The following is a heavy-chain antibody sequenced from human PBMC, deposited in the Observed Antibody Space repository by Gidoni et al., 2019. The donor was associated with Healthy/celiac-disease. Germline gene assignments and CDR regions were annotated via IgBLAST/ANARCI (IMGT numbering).Heavy chain of an antibody. V-gene: IGHV3-53*02. Sequence: EVQLVETGGGLIQPGGSLRLSCAASGFTVSSNYMSWVRQAPGKGLEWVSGIDSGGSTYDADSVKGRCTISRDNSKNTLYLQMNSLRAEDTAVYYCARESSGGDYGMDVWGQGTTVTVSS. J-gene: IGHJ6*02. D-gene: IGHD2-15*01. CDR3: ARESSGGDYGMDV. CDR2: IDSGGST. CDR1: GFTVSSNY.